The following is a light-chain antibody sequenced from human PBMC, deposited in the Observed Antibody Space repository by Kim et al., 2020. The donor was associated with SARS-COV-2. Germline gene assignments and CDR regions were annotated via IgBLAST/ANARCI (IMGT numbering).Light chain of an antibody. V-gene: IGKV1-33*01. CDR2: DAS. CDR3: QQFDTLPLT. J-gene: IGKJ4*01. CDR1: HDINIF. Sequence: ASVGDRVTLTCRASHDINIFLNWFQQKPGEAPKLLISDASSLETGLPSRFSESGSGTYFTFTISSLQPGDVATYYCQQFDTLPLTFGGGTKVDSK.